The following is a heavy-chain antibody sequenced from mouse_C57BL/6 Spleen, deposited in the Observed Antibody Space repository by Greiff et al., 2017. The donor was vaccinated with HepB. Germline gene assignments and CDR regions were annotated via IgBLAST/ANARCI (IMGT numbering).Heavy chain of an antibody. CDR1: GYSITSGYY. Sequence: EVQLQQSGPGLVKPSQSLSLTCSVTGYSITSGYYWNWIRQFPGNKLEWMGYISYDGSNNYNPSLKNRISITRDTSKNQFFLKLNSVTTEDTATYYCASFLLYYGNSYYAMDYWGQGTSVTVSS. V-gene: IGHV3-6*01. CDR3: ASFLLYYGNSYYAMDY. CDR2: ISYDGSN. J-gene: IGHJ4*01. D-gene: IGHD2-1*01.